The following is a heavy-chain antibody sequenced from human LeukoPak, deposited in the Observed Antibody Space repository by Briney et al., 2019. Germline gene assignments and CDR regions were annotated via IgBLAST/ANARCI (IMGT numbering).Heavy chain of an antibody. Sequence: GGSLRLSCAASGFTFSSYGMHWVRQAPGKGLEWVAFIRYDGSNKYYADSVKGRFTISRDNSKNTLYLQMNSLRAEDTAVYYCAKSGSDLWKYYFDYWGQGTLVTVSS. V-gene: IGHV3-30*02. CDR3: AKSGSDLWKYYFDY. J-gene: IGHJ4*02. D-gene: IGHD1-1*01. CDR1: GFTFSSYG. CDR2: IRYDGSNK.